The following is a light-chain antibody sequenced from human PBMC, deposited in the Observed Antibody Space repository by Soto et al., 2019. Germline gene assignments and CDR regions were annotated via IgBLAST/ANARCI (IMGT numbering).Light chain of an antibody. J-gene: IGKJ5*01. Sequence: EIVMTQSPATLSVSPGETASLSCRASQSAGNFLAWYQQKPGQAPRLLIYYISTRATGIPARFSGSGSGTEFTLIINSLQSEDSAVCYCQQHNQWPITFGQGTRLEIK. V-gene: IGKV3D-15*01. CDR2: YIS. CDR1: QSAGNF. CDR3: QQHNQWPIT.